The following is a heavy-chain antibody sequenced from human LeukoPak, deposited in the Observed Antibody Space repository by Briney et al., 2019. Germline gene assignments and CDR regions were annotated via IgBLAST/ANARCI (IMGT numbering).Heavy chain of an antibody. Sequence: GGSLRLSCAASGFTFSSYSMNWVRQAPGKGLEWVSYISSSSSTIYYADSVKGRFTISRDNAKNSLYLQMNSLRAEDTAVYYCARGAWTVTTDFDYWGQGTLVTVSS. D-gene: IGHD4-17*01. J-gene: IGHJ4*02. CDR1: GFTFSSYS. CDR3: ARGAWTVTTDFDY. V-gene: IGHV3-48*01. CDR2: ISSSSSTI.